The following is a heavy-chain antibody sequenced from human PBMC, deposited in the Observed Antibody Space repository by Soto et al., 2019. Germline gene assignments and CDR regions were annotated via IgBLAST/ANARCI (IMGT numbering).Heavy chain of an antibody. V-gene: IGHV4-39*01. Sequence: SETLSLTCTVSGGSISSSSYYWGWIRQPPGKGLEWIGNIYYSGSTYYNPSLKSRVTISVDTSKNQFSLKLSSVTAADTSVYYCARHKQGYSYAIDYWGQGTLVTVSS. J-gene: IGHJ4*02. CDR2: IYYSGST. D-gene: IGHD5-18*01. CDR1: GGSISSSSYY. CDR3: ARHKQGYSYAIDY.